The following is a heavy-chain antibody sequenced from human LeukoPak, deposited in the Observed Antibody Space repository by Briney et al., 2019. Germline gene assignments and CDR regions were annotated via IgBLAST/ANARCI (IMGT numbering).Heavy chain of an antibody. J-gene: IGHJ6*02. CDR2: IYYSGST. Sequence: SETLSLTCTVSGGSISSYYWSWLRQPPGKGLEWIGYIYYSGSTNYNPSLKSRVTISVDTSKNQFSLKLSSVTAADTAVYYCARLPEVPSGSYYNYYYYGMDVWGQGTTVTVSS. V-gene: IGHV4-59*08. CDR3: ARLPEVPSGSYYNYYYYGMDV. CDR1: GGSISSYY. D-gene: IGHD3-10*01.